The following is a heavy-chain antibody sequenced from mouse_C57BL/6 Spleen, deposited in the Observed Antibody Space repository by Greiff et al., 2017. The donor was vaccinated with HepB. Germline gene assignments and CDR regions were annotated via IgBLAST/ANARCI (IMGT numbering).Heavy chain of an antibody. CDR2: IDPEDGET. D-gene: IGHD4-1*01. CDR3: SRRRLTGYFDY. CDR1: GFNIKDYY. V-gene: IGHV14-2*01. Sequence: EVMLVESGAELVKPGALVKLSCTASGFNIKDYYMHWVKQRTEQGLEWIGRIDPEDGETKYAPKFQGKATITADTSSNTAYLQLSSLTSEDTAVYYCSRRRLTGYFDYWGQGTTLTVSS. J-gene: IGHJ2*01.